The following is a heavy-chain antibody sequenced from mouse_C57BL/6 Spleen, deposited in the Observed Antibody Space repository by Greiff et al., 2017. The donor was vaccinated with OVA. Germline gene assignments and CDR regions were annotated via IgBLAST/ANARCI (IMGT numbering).Heavy chain of an antibody. CDR1: GYTFTSYW. CDR2: IDPSDSYT. CDR3: AIFHDYGRGYFDY. D-gene: IGHD2-4*01. Sequence: QVQLQQPGAELVMPGASVKLSCKASGYTFTSYWMHWVKQRPGQGLEWIGEIDPSDSYTNYNQKFKGKSTLTVDKSSSTAYMQLSSLTSEDSAVYYCAIFHDYGRGYFDYWGQGTTLTVSS. J-gene: IGHJ2*01. V-gene: IGHV1-69*01.